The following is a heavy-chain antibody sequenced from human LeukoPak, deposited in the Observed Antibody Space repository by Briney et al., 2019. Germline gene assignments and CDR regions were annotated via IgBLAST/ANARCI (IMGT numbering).Heavy chain of an antibody. D-gene: IGHD6-13*01. CDR2: IYYSGST. CDR3: ARGPGGIAAAGYYFDY. Sequence: SETLSLTCTVSGGSISSSSYYWGWIRQPPGKGLEWIGSIYYSGSTNYDPSLKSRVTISVDTSKNQFSLKLSSVTAADTAVYYCARGPGGIAAAGYYFDYWGQGTLVTVSS. V-gene: IGHV4-39*07. CDR1: GGSISSSSYY. J-gene: IGHJ4*02.